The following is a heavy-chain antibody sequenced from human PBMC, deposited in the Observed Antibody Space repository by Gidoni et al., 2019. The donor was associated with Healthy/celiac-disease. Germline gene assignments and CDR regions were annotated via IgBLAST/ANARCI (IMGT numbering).Heavy chain of an antibody. J-gene: IGHJ3*02. D-gene: IGHD2-15*01. CDR3: AKDWWSDAFHI. CDR2: ISGTDDSI. Sequence: EVQLVVSGGGLVQPGGSLSLSCEASTFINYALNWVRQTPGKGLEWVSGISGTDDSIYYGDSGKGRFTISRDDSKNTLYLQMDSLRVDDTAVYYCAKDWWSDAFHIWGQGTTVTVSS. V-gene: IGHV3-23*04. CDR1: TFINYA.